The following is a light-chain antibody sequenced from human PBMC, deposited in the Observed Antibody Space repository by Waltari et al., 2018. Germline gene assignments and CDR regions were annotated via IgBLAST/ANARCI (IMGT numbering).Light chain of an antibody. CDR1: ALPTNY. CDR2: EDT. Sequence: SYELTQPPSVSVSPGQTARITRSGDALPTNYRYWYQQKSGQAPVLVIYEDTKRPSGIPVRFSGSSSGTVATLTISGAQVEDDADYYCYSTDTSGHERVFGGGTRLTVL. CDR3: YSTDTSGHERV. V-gene: IGLV3-10*01. J-gene: IGLJ3*02.